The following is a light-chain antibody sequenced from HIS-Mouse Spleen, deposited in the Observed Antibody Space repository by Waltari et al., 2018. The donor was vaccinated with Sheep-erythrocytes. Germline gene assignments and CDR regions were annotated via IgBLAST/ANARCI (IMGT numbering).Light chain of an antibody. Sequence: LTQPRSVSGSPGQSVTISCTGTSSDVGGYNYVSWYQQHPGKAPKLIIYDCSKRPSGVPERFSGSKSGNTASLTISGLQAEDEADYYCCSYAGSYTLVFGGGTKLTVL. V-gene: IGLV2-11*01. CDR1: SSDVGGYNY. J-gene: IGLJ3*02. CDR3: CSYAGSYTLV. CDR2: DCS.